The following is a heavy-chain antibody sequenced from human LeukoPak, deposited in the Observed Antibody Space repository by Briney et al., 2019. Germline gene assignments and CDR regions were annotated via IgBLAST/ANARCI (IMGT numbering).Heavy chain of an antibody. CDR2: ISYDGSNK. V-gene: IGHV3-30-3*01. Sequence: GRSLRLSCAASGFTFSSYAMHWVRQAPGKGLEWVAVISYDGSNKYYADSVKGRFTISRDNSKNTLYLQMNSLRAEDTAVYYCARAPPYYYGSGSYPLDYWGQGTLVTASS. J-gene: IGHJ4*02. CDR1: GFTFSSYA. CDR3: ARAPPYYYGSGSYPLDY. D-gene: IGHD3-10*01.